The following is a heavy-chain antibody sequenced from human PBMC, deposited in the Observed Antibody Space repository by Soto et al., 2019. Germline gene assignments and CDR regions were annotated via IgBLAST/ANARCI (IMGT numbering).Heavy chain of an antibody. D-gene: IGHD5-18*01. CDR3: ARDHPHSYGVYYFDY. CDR1: GGYIINYY. Sequence: SEPLSLTWTVAGGYIINYYWNWIRQYTGKGLEWIGYIYSSGSTHYNPSLQSRVTISIDTSKNQVSLKANSVTAADTAVYYCARDHPHSYGVYYFDYWGQGTPVTVSS. J-gene: IGHJ4*02. V-gene: IGHV4-59*01. CDR2: IYSSGST.